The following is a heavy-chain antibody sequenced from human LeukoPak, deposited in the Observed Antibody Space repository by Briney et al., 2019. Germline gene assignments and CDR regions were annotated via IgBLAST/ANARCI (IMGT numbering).Heavy chain of an antibody. CDR1: VESVSNNRAA. J-gene: IGHJ4*02. CDR3: ANEMFGELIAFDI. D-gene: IGHD3-10*02. V-gene: IGHV6-1*01. Sequence: SQTLSLTCAISVESVSNNRAAWNWIRQSPSRGLEWLGRTYYRSKWFNDYGVSVKSRITINPDTSKNQFSLQLNSVTPEDTAVYYCANEMFGELIAFDIWGQGTLVTVSS. CDR2: TYYRSKWFN.